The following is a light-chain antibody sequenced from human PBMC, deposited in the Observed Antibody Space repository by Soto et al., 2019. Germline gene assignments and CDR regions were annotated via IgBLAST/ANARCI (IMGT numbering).Light chain of an antibody. CDR3: QQYDNLRGT. CDR1: QDISNY. V-gene: IGKV1-33*01. CDR2: DAS. J-gene: IGKJ2*01. Sequence: DIQMTQSPSSLSASVGERVTITCQASQDISNYLNWYQQKPGKAPKLLIYDASNLETGVPSRFSGSGSGTDFTFTISSLQPEDIATYYCQQYDNLRGTFCQGTKLEIK.